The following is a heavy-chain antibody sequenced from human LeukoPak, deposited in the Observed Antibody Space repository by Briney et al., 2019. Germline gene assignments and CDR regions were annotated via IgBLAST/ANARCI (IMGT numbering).Heavy chain of an antibody. CDR3: ARDPIAAAGTLDY. CDR2: ISSSSSTI. V-gene: IGHV3-48*01. CDR1: GFTFSSYS. J-gene: IGHJ4*02. D-gene: IGHD6-13*01. Sequence: PGGSLRLSCAASGFTFSSYSMNWVRQAPGKGLEWVSYISSSSSTIYYADSVKGRFTISRDNAKNSLYLQMNSLRAEDTAVYYCARDPIAAAGTLDYWGQGTLVPVSS.